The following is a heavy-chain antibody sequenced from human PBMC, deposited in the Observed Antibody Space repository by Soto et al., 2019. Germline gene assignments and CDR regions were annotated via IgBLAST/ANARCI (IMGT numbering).Heavy chain of an antibody. CDR3: ARSIAAAGTCCFDY. Sequence: SETLSLTCATSGYSISSGYYWGWIRQPPGKGLEWIGSIYHSGSTYYNPSLKSRVTISVDTSKNQFSLKLSSVTAADTAVYYCARSIAAAGTCCFDYWGQGTLVTVSS. V-gene: IGHV4-38-2*01. CDR1: GYSISSGYY. CDR2: IYHSGST. D-gene: IGHD6-13*01. J-gene: IGHJ4*02.